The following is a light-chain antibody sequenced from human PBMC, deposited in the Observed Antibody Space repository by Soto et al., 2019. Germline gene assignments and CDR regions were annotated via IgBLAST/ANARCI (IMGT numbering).Light chain of an antibody. CDR1: SSDVGHYNY. Sequence: QSVLTQPASVSGSPGQSITISCTGTSSDVGHYNYVSWYRHHPGKAPTLMIFDVSNRPSEVSNRFSGSKSANTASLTISGLQAEDEADYYCCSYTSSSTYVFGTGTKGTVL. CDR2: DVS. J-gene: IGLJ1*01. V-gene: IGLV2-14*01. CDR3: CSYTSSSTYV.